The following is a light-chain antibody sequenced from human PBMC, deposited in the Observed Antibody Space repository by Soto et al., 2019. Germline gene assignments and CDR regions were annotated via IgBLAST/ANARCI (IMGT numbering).Light chain of an antibody. CDR1: QSVSSN. CDR2: AAS. J-gene: IGKJ2*01. CDR3: HQYNNWPPMYT. Sequence: EIVMTQSPATLSVSPGERATLSCRASQSVSSNLAWYQQKPGQAPRLLLYAASTRATAIPARFSGSGSGTEFTLTISSLQSEDFAVYYCHQYNNWPPMYTFGQGTKLEIK. V-gene: IGKV3-15*01.